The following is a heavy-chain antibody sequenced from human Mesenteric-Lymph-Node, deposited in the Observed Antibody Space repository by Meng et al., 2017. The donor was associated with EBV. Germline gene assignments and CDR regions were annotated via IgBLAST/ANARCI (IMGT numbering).Heavy chain of an antibody. CDR2: VHSTGST. CDR3: ASQGYYDSGAWGDYFDY. Sequence: QGRPQRAGPGPVKPSETLSLTCSVSGDSVNSATYYWSWIRKPPGKGLEWIASVHSTGSTNYNPSLMSRVTISLDTSKSQFSLTLTYVTAADTAVYYCASQGYYDSGAWGDYFDYWGQGSLVTVSS. V-gene: IGHV4-61*01. CDR1: GDSVNSATYY. D-gene: IGHD3-22*01. J-gene: IGHJ4*02.